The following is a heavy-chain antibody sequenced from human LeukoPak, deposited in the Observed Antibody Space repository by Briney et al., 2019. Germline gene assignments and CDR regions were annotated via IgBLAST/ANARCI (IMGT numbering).Heavy chain of an antibody. Sequence: PGGSLRLSCAASGFTFSSYNMNWVRQAPGKGLEWVSAISSSSSYIYYADSVKGRFTISRDNAKNSLYLQMNSLRAEDTAVYYCARDDGRYYDSSGWDYWGQGTLVTVSS. CDR1: GFTFSSYN. D-gene: IGHD3-22*01. V-gene: IGHV3-21*01. J-gene: IGHJ4*02. CDR3: ARDDGRYYDSSGWDY. CDR2: ISSSSSYI.